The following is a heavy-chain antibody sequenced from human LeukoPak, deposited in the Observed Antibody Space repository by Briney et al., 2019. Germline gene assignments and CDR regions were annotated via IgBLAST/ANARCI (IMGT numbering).Heavy chain of an antibody. CDR3: ARGSRSSSWYRRGGDYFDY. CDR2: INPNSGGT. D-gene: IGHD6-13*01. CDR1: GYTFTGYY. J-gene: IGHJ4*02. Sequence: ASVKVSCKASGYTFTGYYMHWVRQAPGQGLEWMGWINPNSGGTNYAQKFQGWVTMTRDTSISTAYMELSRLRSDDTAVYYCARGSRSSSWYRRGGDYFDYWGQGTLVTVSS. V-gene: IGHV1-2*04.